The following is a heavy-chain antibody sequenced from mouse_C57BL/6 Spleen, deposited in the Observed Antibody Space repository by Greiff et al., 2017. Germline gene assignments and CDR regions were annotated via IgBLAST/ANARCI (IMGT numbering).Heavy chain of an antibody. CDR2: FYPGSGSI. J-gene: IGHJ4*01. Sequence: VQLQQSGAELVKPGASVKLSCKASGYTFTEYTIHWVKQRSGQGLEWIGRFYPGSGSIKYNEKFKDKATLTADESSSTGYMELSRWTSEDAAVYFCARRERPYYYGSSNYAMDYWGQGTSVTVSS. D-gene: IGHD1-1*01. V-gene: IGHV1-62-2*01. CDR1: GYTFTEYT. CDR3: ARRERPYYYGSSNYAMDY.